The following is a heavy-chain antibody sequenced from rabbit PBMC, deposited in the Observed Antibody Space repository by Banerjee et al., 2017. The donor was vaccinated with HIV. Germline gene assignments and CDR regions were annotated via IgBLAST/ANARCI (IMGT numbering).Heavy chain of an antibody. J-gene: IGHJ4*01. CDR2: INTSSGNT. CDR1: GFDFSSSYF. Sequence: GFDFSSSYFMCWVRQAPGKGLEWIACINTSSGNTVYANWAKGRFTISKTSSTTVTLQMTSLTAADTATYFCGKTWNLWGPGTLVTVS. V-gene: IGHV1S40*01. CDR3: GKTWNL.